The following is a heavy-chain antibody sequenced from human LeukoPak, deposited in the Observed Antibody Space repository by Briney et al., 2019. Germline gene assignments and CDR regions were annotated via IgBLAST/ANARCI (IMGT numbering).Heavy chain of an antibody. CDR2: IYTSGST. V-gene: IGHV4-4*07. CDR1: GGSISTYY. J-gene: IGHJ6*03. CDR3: ARGGIAGHYYMDV. Sequence: SETLSLTCSVSGGSISTYYWSWIRQPAGKGVEWIGRIYTSGSTDYNPSLKSRLTLSVDTSKDQFSLRLSSVTAADTAVYYCARGGIAGHYYMDVWGKGTTVTVSS. D-gene: IGHD6-13*01.